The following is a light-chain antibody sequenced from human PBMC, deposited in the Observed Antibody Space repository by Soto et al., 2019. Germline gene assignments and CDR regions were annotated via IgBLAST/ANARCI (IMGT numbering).Light chain of an antibody. CDR1: SRDVGGYNY. CDR2: EVT. J-gene: IGLJ3*02. V-gene: IGLV2-8*01. Sequence: QSARTQPPSASGSPGQSVTISCTGASRDVGGYNYVSWCQQHPGKAPKLMIYEVTKRPSGVPDRFSGSKSGNTASLTVAGLQAEDEADYYCSSYAGSNNLVFGGGTKLTVL. CDR3: SSYAGSNNLV.